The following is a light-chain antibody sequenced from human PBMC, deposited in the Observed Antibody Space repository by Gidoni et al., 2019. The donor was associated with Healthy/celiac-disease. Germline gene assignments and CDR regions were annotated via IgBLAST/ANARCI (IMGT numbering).Light chain of an antibody. CDR1: QSVSSN. J-gene: IGKJ1*01. CDR2: GAS. Sequence: EIVMTQSPATLSVSPGERATLSCRASQSVSSNLAWYQQTPGQAPRLLIYGASTRATGIPARFSGSGSGTEFTLTISSLQSEDFAVYYCQQYNIPWTFGQGTKVEIK. V-gene: IGKV3-15*01. CDR3: QQYNIPWT.